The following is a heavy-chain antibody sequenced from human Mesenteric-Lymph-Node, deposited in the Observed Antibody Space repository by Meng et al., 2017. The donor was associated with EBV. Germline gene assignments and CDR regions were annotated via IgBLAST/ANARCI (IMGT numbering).Heavy chain of an antibody. J-gene: IGHJ5*02. CDR2: ISSTGGGT. Sequence: EVQLLESGGDLVQPGGSLRLSCAASGFTFSRHPMIWVRQAPGKGLQWVSSISSTGGGTYYADSVKGRFTVSRDNSRNTLFLQLNSLRVDDTAIYYCAKVFDLWGQGTLVTVFS. V-gene: IGHV3-23*01. CDR1: GFTFSRHP. CDR3: AKVFDL.